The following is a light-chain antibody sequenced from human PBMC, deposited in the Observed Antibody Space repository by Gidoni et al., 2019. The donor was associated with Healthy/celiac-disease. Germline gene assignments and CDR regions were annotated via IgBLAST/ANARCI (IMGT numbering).Light chain of an antibody. Sequence: SSELTQDPAVSVALGQTVRITCQGDSLRSYYASGYQQTPGQAPVLVIYGKNNRPSGIPDRFSGSSSGNTASLTITGAQAEDEADYYCNSRDSSGNHSVFGTGTKVSVL. CDR3: NSRDSSGNHSV. J-gene: IGLJ1*01. V-gene: IGLV3-19*01. CDR2: GKN. CDR1: SLRSYY.